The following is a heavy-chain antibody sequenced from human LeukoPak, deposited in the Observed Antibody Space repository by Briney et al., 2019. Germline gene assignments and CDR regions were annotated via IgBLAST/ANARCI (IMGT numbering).Heavy chain of an antibody. J-gene: IGHJ4*02. CDR1: GYTFTSYD. Sequence: ASVKVSCKASGYTFTSYDIHWVRQATGQGLEWMGWMKPNSGNTGHAQNFQGRLTMTRDTSMNTAYMELSSLRSEDSAIYYCVREDEGYDYWGQGTPVTVSS. CDR2: MKPNSGNT. V-gene: IGHV1-8*01. D-gene: IGHD5-18*01. CDR3: VREDEGYDY.